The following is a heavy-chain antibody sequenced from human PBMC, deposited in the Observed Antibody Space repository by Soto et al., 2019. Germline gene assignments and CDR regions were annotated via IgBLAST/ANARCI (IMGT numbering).Heavy chain of an antibody. Sequence: QVQLQESGPGLVKPSGTLSLTCAVSGGSISSSNWWSWVRQPPGKGLEWIGEIYHSGSTNYNPSLKSRVTRSVDKSKNQFALKLSSVTAADTAVYYCARLHLGWGWLNILDYWGQGTLVTVSS. D-gene: IGHD3-16*01. J-gene: IGHJ4*02. CDR2: IYHSGST. V-gene: IGHV4-4*02. CDR1: GGSISSSNW. CDR3: ARLHLGWGWLNILDY.